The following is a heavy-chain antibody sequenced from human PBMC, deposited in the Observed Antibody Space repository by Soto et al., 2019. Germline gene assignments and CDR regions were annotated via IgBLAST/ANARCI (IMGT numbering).Heavy chain of an antibody. Sequence: QITLKESGPTLVKPTQTLTLTCTFSGFSLNTGGVGVGWIRQPPGKALEWLALMYWDDDKRYSPSLKSRLTSTQDTSRDQVVLTMTNVDPVDTATYFCVHNGGSGWSNFGYWGQGTMVTVFS. CDR2: MYWDDDK. CDR1: GFSLNTGGVG. V-gene: IGHV2-5*02. CDR3: VHNGGSGWSNFGY. D-gene: IGHD6-19*01. J-gene: IGHJ4*02.